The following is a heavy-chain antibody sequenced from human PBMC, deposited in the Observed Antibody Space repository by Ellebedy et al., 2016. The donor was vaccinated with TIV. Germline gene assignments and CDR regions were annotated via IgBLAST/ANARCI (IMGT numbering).Heavy chain of an antibody. CDR2: ITGIGTST. J-gene: IGHJ3*02. CDR1: GFTFSNYA. V-gene: IGHV3-23*01. D-gene: IGHD3-16*01. CDR3: AKPMGPGGRFDAFDI. Sequence: GESLKISCAASGFTFSNYAMSWVRQAPGKGLEWVSAITGIGTSTYYADSVKGRFTISRDNSKNTLSLQMNGLRADDTAIYYCAKPMGPGGRFDAFDIWGQGTLVTVSS.